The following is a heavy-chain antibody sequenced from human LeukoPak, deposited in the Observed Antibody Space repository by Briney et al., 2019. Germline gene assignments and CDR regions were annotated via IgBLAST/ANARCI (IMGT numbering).Heavy chain of an antibody. CDR2: INPNSGNT. CDR1: GYTFTSYD. Sequence: GASVKVSCKASGYTFTSYDINWVRQATGQGLEWMGWINPNSGNTGYAQKFQGRVTITRNTSISTAYLELRSLRSEDSAVYYCAGRGPSILSAAHYYYFFMDVWGKGTPVTVSS. CDR3: AGRGPSILSAAHYYYFFMDV. V-gene: IGHV1-8*03. D-gene: IGHD2-2*01. J-gene: IGHJ6*03.